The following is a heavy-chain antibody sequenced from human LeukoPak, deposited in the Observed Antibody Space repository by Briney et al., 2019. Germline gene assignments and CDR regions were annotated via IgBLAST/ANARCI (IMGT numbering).Heavy chain of an antibody. J-gene: IGHJ6*03. CDR1: DDSITMYY. Sequence: SETLSLTCSVSDDSITMYYWTWIRQPPGKGLEWIGYFDHTGSTNFNPSLNGRVSISRDTTKNLFSLRLRSVTAADTAVYFCARGRVSSSTWYSTYYYYFYMDVWGKGTTVTVSS. D-gene: IGHD1-1*01. CDR2: FDHTGST. V-gene: IGHV4-59*01. CDR3: ARGRVSSSTWYSTYYYYFYMDV.